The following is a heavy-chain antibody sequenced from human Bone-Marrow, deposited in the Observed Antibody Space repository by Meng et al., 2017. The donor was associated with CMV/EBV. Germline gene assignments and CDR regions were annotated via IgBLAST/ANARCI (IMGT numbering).Heavy chain of an antibody. D-gene: IGHD3-22*01. J-gene: IGHJ4*02. CDR2: ISWDGSYK. Sequence: GESLKISCAASGFTLSSYPMHWVRQAPGKGLEWVSVISWDGSYKYYAHSVKGRFTISRDNAKNTLFLQMNSLRAEDTAVFYCAREEFYYDSSGFYYYFDYWGQRTLVTVSS. V-gene: IGHV3-30*04. CDR1: GFTLSSYP. CDR3: AREEFYYDSSGFYYYFDY.